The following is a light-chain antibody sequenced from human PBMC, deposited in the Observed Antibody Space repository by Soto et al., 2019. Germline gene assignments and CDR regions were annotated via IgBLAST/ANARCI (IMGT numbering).Light chain of an antibody. CDR3: QTWGTGQEV. J-gene: IGLJ2*01. Sequence: QLVLTQSPSASASLGASVKLTCTLSSGHSSYAIAWHQQQPEKGPRFLIELNSDGSHNKGDGIPDRFSGSSSGAERYLTISSLQSEDEADYYCQTWGTGQEVFGGGTKLTVL. CDR2: LNSDGSH. CDR1: SGHSSYA. V-gene: IGLV4-69*01.